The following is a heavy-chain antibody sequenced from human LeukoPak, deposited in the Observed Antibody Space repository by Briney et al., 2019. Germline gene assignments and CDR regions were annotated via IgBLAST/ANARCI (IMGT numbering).Heavy chain of an antibody. V-gene: IGHV1-18*01. Sequence: ASVKVSCKASGYTFTSYGISWVRQAPGQGPEWMGWISAYNGNTNYAQKLQGRVTMTTDTSTSTAYMELRSLRSDDTAVYYCAREEDSYPAAMFTSDYWGQGTLVTVSS. CDR1: GYTFTSYG. CDR2: ISAYNGNT. D-gene: IGHD2-2*01. J-gene: IGHJ4*02. CDR3: AREEDSYPAAMFTSDY.